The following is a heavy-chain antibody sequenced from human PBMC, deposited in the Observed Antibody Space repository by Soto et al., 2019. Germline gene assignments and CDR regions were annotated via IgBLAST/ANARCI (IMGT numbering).Heavy chain of an antibody. V-gene: IGHV4-30-4*01. D-gene: IGHD1-26*01. Sequence: QVQLQESGPGLVKPSQTLSLTCTVSGGSISSGDYYWSWIRQPPGKGLEWIGYIYYSGSTYYNPSLKSRVTLSVDTSKNQFSLNLSSVTAADTAVYYCARAEGYLGGGYYYYYGMDGWGQGTTVTVSS. CDR2: IYYSGST. CDR3: ARAEGYLGGGYYYYYGMDG. J-gene: IGHJ6*02. CDR1: GGSISSGDYY.